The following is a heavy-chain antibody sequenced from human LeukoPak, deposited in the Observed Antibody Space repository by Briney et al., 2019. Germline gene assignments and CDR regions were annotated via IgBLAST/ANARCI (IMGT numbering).Heavy chain of an antibody. CDR3: AKEPGNQLPPLDYYYYMDV. CDR2: IRYDGSNK. Sequence: GGSLRLSCAASGFTVSSNYMSWVRQAPGKGLEWVAFIRYDGSNKYYADSVKGRFTISRDNSKNTLYLQMNSLRAEDTAVYYCAKEPGNQLPPLDYYYYMDVWGKGTTVTVSS. D-gene: IGHD2-2*01. V-gene: IGHV3-30*02. CDR1: GFTVSSNY. J-gene: IGHJ6*03.